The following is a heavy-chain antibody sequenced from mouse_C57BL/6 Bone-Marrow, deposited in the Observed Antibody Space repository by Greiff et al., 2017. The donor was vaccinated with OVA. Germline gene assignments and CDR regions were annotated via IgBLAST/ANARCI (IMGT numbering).Heavy chain of an antibody. CDR3: ATNYEDSPWFAY. CDR1: GFTFTDYY. V-gene: IGHV7-3*01. Sequence: EVHLVESGGGLVQPGGSLSLSCAASGFTFTDYYMSWVRQPPGKALEWLGFIRNKANGYTTEYSASVKGRFTLSRANSQSVLYLQMRTLTAEDRATYYCATNYEDSPWFAYWNQGTLVTVSA. CDR2: IRNKANGYTT. D-gene: IGHD2-4*01. J-gene: IGHJ3*01.